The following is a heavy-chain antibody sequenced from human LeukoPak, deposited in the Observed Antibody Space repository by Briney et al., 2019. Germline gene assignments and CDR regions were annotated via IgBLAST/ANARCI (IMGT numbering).Heavy chain of an antibody. CDR3: ARDVASEIAAAATSY. J-gene: IGHJ4*02. CDR2: ISAYNGNT. Sequence: ASVKVSCKASGYTFTSYDINWVRQAPGQGLEWMGWISAYNGNTNYAQKLQGRVTMTTDTSTSTAYMELRSLRSDDTAVYYCARDVASEIAAAATSYWGQGTLVTVSS. V-gene: IGHV1-18*01. D-gene: IGHD6-13*01. CDR1: GYTFTSYD.